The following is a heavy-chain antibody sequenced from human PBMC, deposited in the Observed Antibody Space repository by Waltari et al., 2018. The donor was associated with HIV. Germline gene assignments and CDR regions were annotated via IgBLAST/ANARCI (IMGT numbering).Heavy chain of an antibody. CDR1: GFTFSSYG. D-gene: IGHD3-22*01. V-gene: IGHV3-33*01. J-gene: IGHJ4*02. Sequence: QVQLVESGGGVVQPGRSLRLSCAASGFTFSSYGMHWVRQAPGKGLEWVAVIWYDGSNKYYADSVKGRFTISRDNSKNTLYLQMNSLRAEDTAVYYCARDSRGGSSGYLDYWGQGTLVTVSS. CDR2: IWYDGSNK. CDR3: ARDSRGGSSGYLDY.